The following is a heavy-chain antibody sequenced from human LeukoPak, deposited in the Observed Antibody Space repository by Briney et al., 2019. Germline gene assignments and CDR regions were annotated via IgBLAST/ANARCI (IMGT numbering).Heavy chain of an antibody. J-gene: IGHJ4*02. CDR3: ARERGVATIGAFFDY. CDR2: ISGSGGST. Sequence: GGSLRLSCAASGFTFSSYAMSWVRQAPGKGLEWVSAISGSGGSTYYADSVKGRFTISRDNAKNSLYLQMNSLRAEDTAVYYCARERGVATIGAFFDYWGQGTLVTVSS. D-gene: IGHD5-12*01. V-gene: IGHV3-23*01. CDR1: GFTFSSYA.